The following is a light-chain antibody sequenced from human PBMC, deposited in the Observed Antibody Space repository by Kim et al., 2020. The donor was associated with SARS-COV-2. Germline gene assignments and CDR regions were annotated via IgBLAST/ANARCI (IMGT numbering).Light chain of an antibody. CDR3: QQYNKWPPLT. J-gene: IGKJ4*01. Sequence: IVMTQSPATLSVSPGERATLSCRASQSISSNLAWYQQKPGQAPRLLIYGASTRATDVPARFSGSGSGTDFTLTISSLQSEDFAVYYCQQYNKWPPLTFGGGTKVDIK. V-gene: IGKV3-15*01. CDR1: QSISSN. CDR2: GAS.